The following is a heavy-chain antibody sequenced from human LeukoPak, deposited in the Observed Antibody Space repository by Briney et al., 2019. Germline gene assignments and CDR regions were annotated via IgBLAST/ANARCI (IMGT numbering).Heavy chain of an antibody. CDR1: GFTFNRNA. D-gene: IGHD6-19*01. CDR3: VRRGDASSGWGDHDF. CDR2: IGGSGDKT. V-gene: IGHV3-23*01. J-gene: IGHJ4*02. Sequence: GGSLRLSCAASGFTFNRNAISWVCQAPGKGLEWVSTIGGSGDKTFYADSVKGRFTISRDNSKNMVHLQMNSLTGEDTALYYCVRRGDASSGWGDHDFWGQGALVTVSS.